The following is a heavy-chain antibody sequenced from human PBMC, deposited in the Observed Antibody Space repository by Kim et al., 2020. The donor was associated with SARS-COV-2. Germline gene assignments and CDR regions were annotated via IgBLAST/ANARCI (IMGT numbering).Heavy chain of an antibody. Sequence: SETLSITCAVYGGSFSGYYWSWIRQPPGKGLEWIGEINHSGSTNYNPSLKSRVTISVDTSKNQFSLKLSSVTAADTAVYYCARDGDSSPVDYWGQGTLVTVSS. CDR1: GGSFSGYY. D-gene: IGHD6-13*01. J-gene: IGHJ4*02. CDR3: ARDGDSSPVDY. CDR2: INHSGST. V-gene: IGHV4-34*01.